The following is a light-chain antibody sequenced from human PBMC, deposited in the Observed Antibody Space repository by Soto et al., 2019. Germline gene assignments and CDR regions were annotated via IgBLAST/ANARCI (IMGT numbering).Light chain of an antibody. V-gene: IGKV3-20*01. CDR2: GAS. CDR1: QSVSSS. CDR3: QQYGSSPPIT. Sequence: EIVMTQSPATLSLSPGERATLSCRASQSVSSSLAWYQQKPGQAPRLLIYGASSRATGIPDRFSGSGSGTDFTLTISRLEPEDFAVYYCQQYGSSPPITFGQGTRLE. J-gene: IGKJ5*01.